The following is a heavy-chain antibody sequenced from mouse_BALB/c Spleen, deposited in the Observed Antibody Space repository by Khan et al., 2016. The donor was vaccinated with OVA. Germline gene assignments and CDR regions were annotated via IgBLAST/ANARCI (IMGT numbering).Heavy chain of an antibody. CDR3: ARGNYYGYALDY. CDR2: ISSSGST. Sequence: EVQLQESGPGLVKPSQSLSLTCTVNGYSITSNYAWNWIRQFPGNKLEWMGYISSSGSTNYNPSLKSRLSINRDTSKNQFFLLLHSVTTEDSATYYCARGNYYGYALDYWGQGTSVTVSS. V-gene: IGHV3-2*02. J-gene: IGHJ4*01. D-gene: IGHD1-1*01. CDR1: GYSITSNYA.